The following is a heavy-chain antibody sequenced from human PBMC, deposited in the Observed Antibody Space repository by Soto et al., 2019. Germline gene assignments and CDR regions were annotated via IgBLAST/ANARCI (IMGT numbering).Heavy chain of an antibody. CDR3: ATSEWNDAFDI. V-gene: IGHV3-15*01. D-gene: IGHD3-3*01. CDR1: GFTFSNVW. Sequence: EVQLVESGGGLVKPGGSLRLSCAASGFTFSNVWMTWIRQAPGKGLEWVGRIKRKTDGETTDYGAPVKGRFTVSRDDSKNTLYLQMNCLKTEDTGLYYCATSEWNDAFDIWGHGTMVTVSS. J-gene: IGHJ3*02. CDR2: IKRKTDGETT.